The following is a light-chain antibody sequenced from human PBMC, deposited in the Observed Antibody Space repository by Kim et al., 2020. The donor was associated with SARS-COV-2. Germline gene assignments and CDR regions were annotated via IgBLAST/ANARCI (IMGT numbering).Light chain of an antibody. CDR3: QSYDSSLSGVV. J-gene: IGLJ2*01. CDR2: GNS. CDR1: SSSSVAGYD. V-gene: IGLV1-40*01. Sequence: RVTTSCTGSSSSSVAGYDVHWYHQLHGTAPTLLIYGNSNRPSGVADRFSGSKSGTSASLAITGLQAEDEADYYCQSYDSSLSGVVFGGGTQLTVL.